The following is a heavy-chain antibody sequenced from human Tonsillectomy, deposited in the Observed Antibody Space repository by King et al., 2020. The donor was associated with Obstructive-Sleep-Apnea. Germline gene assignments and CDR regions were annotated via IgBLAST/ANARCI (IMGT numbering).Heavy chain of an antibody. CDR1: GFTFSSYA. D-gene: IGHD6-13*01. J-gene: IGHJ4*02. V-gene: IGHV3-30*04. CDR3: ARDPYSNSWTSPDY. Sequence: VQLVESGGGVVQPGRSLRLSCAASGFTFSSYAMHCVRQAPGKGLEWAAVIVYDGNNEYHADYLKGRFTISRDNSRNTLYLQMNRLRGEDTAVYYCARDPYSNSWTSPDYWGQGTLVTVSS. CDR2: IVYDGNNE.